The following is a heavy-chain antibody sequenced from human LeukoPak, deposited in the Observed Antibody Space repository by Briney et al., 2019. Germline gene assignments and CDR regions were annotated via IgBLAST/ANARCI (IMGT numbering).Heavy chain of an antibody. CDR3: AKDGYGSGSYTYYYYYYMDV. CDR2: IRYDGSNK. CDR1: GFTFSSYG. D-gene: IGHD3-10*01. V-gene: IGHV3-30*02. Sequence: GGSLRLSCAASGFTFSSYGMHWVRQAPGKGLEWVAFIRYDGSNKYYADSVKGRFTISRDNSKNTLYLQMNSLRAEDTAVYYCAKDGYGSGSYTYYYYYYMDVWGKGTTVTISS. J-gene: IGHJ6*03.